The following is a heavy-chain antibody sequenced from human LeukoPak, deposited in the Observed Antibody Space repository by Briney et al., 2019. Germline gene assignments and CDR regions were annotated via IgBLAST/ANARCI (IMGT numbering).Heavy chain of an antibody. J-gene: IGHJ3*02. Sequence: SVKVSCKASGGTFSSYAISWVRQAPGQGLEWMGRFIPIFGTANYAQKFQGRVTITTDESTSTAYMELSSLRSEDTAVYYCARDPYYGSGSYYMGGDAFDIWGQGTMVTVSS. CDR1: GGTFSSYA. CDR3: ARDPYYGSGSYYMGGDAFDI. D-gene: IGHD3-10*01. CDR2: FIPIFGTA. V-gene: IGHV1-69*05.